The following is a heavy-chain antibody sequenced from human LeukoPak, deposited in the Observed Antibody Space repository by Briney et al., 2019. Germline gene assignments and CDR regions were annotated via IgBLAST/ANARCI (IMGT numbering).Heavy chain of an antibody. D-gene: IGHD6-19*01. J-gene: IGHJ4*02. V-gene: IGHV3-23*01. CDR3: AKDHGTAVAGFYY. CDR2: ITGTGGST. Sequence: GGSLRLSCAASGFSSSTYGVSWVRQPPGKGLEWVSGITGTGGSTYYADSVKGRFTVSRDTSKNTLYLQMNSLRAEDTAIYYCAKDHGTAVAGFYYWGQGTLVTVSS. CDR1: GFSSSTYG.